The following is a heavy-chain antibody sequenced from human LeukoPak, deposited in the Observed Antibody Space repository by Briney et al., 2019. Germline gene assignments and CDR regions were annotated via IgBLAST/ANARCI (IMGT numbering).Heavy chain of an antibody. CDR1: GGSISGPY. CDR3: ARLQGDSTAIFDY. CDR2: VYYSGET. J-gene: IGHJ4*02. D-gene: IGHD2-21*01. V-gene: IGHV4-59*11. Sequence: SETLSLTCTVSGGSISGPYWSWLRQPPAKGLEWVGYVYYSGETNYDPSLKSRVTISVDTSKNQFSLKLTSVTAADTAVYYCARLQGDSTAIFDYWGQGILVSVSS.